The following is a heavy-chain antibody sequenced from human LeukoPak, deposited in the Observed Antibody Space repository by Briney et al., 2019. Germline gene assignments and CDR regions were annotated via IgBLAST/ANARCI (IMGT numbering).Heavy chain of an antibody. Sequence: PGGSLRLSCAASGSTFSSYAMSWVRQAPGKGLEWVSAISGSGGSTYYADSVKGRFTISRDNSKNTLYLQMNSLRAEDTAVYYCAKLREDIVVVPAADYWGQGTLVTVSS. D-gene: IGHD2-2*01. J-gene: IGHJ4*02. CDR1: GSTFSSYA. V-gene: IGHV3-23*01. CDR2: ISGSGGST. CDR3: AKLREDIVVVPAADY.